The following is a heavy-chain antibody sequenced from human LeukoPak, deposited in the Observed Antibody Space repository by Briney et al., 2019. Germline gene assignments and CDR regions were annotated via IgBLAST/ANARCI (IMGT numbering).Heavy chain of an antibody. J-gene: IGHJ4*02. CDR2: INYSGST. V-gene: IGHV4-59*08. CDR1: GGSISGYY. D-gene: IGHD6-19*01. CDR3: ARLGSSAPLYYFDY. Sequence: PSETLSLTCTVSGGSISGYYWSWIRQPPEKGLEWIGYINYSGSTYYNPSLKSRVTISADTSKNQFSLKLSSVTAADSAMYYCARLGSSAPLYYFDYWGQGTLVTASS.